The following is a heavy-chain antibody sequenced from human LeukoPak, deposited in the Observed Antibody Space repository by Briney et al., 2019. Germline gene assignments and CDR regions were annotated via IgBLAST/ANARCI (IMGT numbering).Heavy chain of an antibody. CDR2: ISYDGSNK. J-gene: IGHJ4*02. V-gene: IGHV3-30*18. CDR3: AKDRLRWFGELLFDDY. D-gene: IGHD3-10*01. CDR1: GFTFSSYG. Sequence: GGSLRLSCAASGFTFSSYGMHWVRRAPGKGLEWVAVISYDGSNKYYADSVKGRFTISRDNSKNTLYLQMNSLRAEDTAVYYCAKDRLRWFGELLFDDYWGQGTLVTVSS.